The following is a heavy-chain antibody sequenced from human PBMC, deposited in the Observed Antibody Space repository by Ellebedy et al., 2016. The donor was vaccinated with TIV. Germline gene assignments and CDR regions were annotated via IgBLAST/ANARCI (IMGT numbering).Heavy chain of an antibody. V-gene: IGHV1-8*01. Sequence: ASVKVSCXASGYTFTSYDINWVRQATGQGLEWMGWMNPNSGNTGYAQKFQGRVTMTRNTSISTAYIELSRLRSDDTAVYYCARDYGYDRSGYLYYYYGMDVWGQGTTVTVSS. CDR3: ARDYGYDRSGYLYYYYGMDV. J-gene: IGHJ6*02. CDR1: GYTFTSYD. D-gene: IGHD3-22*01. CDR2: MNPNSGNT.